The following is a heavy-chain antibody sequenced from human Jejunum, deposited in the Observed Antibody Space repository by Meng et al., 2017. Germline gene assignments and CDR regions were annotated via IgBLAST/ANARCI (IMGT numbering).Heavy chain of an antibody. CDR1: AFTLSRYW. V-gene: IGHV3-7*01. Sequence: EGSLKLSCAASAFTLSRYWMGWVRQAPGKGLEWVASIKADGGDKYYVDSVRGRFTVSRDNVQSSLFLQMNSLRADDTAVYFCARGPPSGYGTTWFDYWGQGTLVTVSS. D-gene: IGHD2-15*01. CDR3: ARGPPSGYGTTWFDY. J-gene: IGHJ5*01. CDR2: IKADGGDK.